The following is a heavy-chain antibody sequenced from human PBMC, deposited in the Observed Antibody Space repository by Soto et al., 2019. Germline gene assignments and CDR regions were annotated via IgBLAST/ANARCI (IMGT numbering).Heavy chain of an antibody. Sequence: EVQLVESGGGLVQPGGSLRLSCAASGFTLSDYAMHWVRQAPGKGLEYVAAINSNGGGTYYATSVKGRFIISRDNSKNTLYLQMGSLRAEDMAVYYCARSTGGYWGQGTLVTVSS. CDR2: INSNGGGT. J-gene: IGHJ4*02. CDR3: ARSTGGY. D-gene: IGHD2-8*02. CDR1: GFTLSDYA. V-gene: IGHV3-64*01.